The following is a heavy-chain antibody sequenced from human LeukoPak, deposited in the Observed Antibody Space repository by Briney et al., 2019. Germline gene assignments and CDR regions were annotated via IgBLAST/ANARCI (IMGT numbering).Heavy chain of an antibody. J-gene: IGHJ4*02. CDR3: ARGTKFLKYYDILTGYSQGYYFDY. D-gene: IGHD3-9*01. CDR2: IYYSGST. Sequence: PSETLSLTCTVSGGSISSSSYYWGWIRQPPGKGLEWIGSIYYSGSTYYNPSLKSRVTMSVDTSKNQFSLKLSSVTAADTAVYYCARGTKFLKYYDILTGYSQGYYFDYWGQGTLVTVSS. V-gene: IGHV4-39*07. CDR1: GGSISSSSYY.